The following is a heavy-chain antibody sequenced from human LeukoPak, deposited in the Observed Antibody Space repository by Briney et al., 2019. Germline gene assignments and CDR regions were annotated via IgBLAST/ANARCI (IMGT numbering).Heavy chain of an antibody. CDR1: GYTFTSYG. CDR3: ARVERLWLADWYFDL. CDR2: ISAYNGNT. D-gene: IGHD6-19*01. Sequence: GASVKVSCKASGYTFTSYGISWVRQAPGQGLEWMGWISAYNGNTNYAQKLQGRVTMSTDTSTSTAYMELRSLRSDDTAVYYCARVERLWLADWYFDLWGRGTLVTVSS. V-gene: IGHV1-18*01. J-gene: IGHJ2*01.